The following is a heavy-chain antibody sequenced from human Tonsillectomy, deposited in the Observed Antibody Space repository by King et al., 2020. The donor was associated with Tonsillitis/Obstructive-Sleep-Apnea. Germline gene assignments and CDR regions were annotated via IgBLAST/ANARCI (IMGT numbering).Heavy chain of an antibody. CDR1: GGSITSSSYY. CDR3: ARRGMAYSTSSNWFDP. J-gene: IGHJ5*02. CDR2: SYSSGST. Sequence: QLQESGPGLVKPSETLSLTCTVSGGSITSSSYYWGWIRQPPGKGLEWIGYSYSSGSTYYNPSLKSRVTISVDTSKNQFSLKLNSVTAADTAVYYCARRGMAYSTSSNWFDPWGQGTLVSVSS. D-gene: IGHD6-6*01. V-gene: IGHV4-39*01.